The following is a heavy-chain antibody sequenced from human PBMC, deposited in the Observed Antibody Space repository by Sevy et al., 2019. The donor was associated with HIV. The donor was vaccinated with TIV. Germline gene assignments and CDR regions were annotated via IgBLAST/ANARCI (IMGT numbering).Heavy chain of an antibody. CDR2: IKQDGSEI. J-gene: IGHJ3*01. D-gene: IGHD1-26*01. CDR1: GFTFSSNW. V-gene: IGHV3-7*01. CDR3: ARERGISFIVGATTGAFDF. Sequence: GGSLRLSCAASGFTFSSNWMSWVRQAPGKGLEWVANIKQDGSEIYYVDSVKGRFTISRDNAKNSLYLQMSSLRAEDTAVYYCARERGISFIVGATTGAFDFWGQGTMVTVSS.